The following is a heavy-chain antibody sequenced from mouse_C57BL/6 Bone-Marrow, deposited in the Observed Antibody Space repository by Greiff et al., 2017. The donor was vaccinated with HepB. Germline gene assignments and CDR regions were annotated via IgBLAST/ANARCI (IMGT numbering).Heavy chain of an antibody. J-gene: IGHJ4*01. CDR3: ARGFTTVVATDYAMDY. V-gene: IGHV1-81*01. CDR1: GYTFTSYG. Sequence: QVQLQQSGAELARPGASVKLSCKASGYTFTSYGISWVKQRTGQGLEWIGEIYPRSGNTYYNEKLKGKATLTADKSSSTAYMELRSLTSEDSAVYFCARGFTTVVATDYAMDYWGQGTSVTVSS. CDR2: IYPRSGNT. D-gene: IGHD1-1*01.